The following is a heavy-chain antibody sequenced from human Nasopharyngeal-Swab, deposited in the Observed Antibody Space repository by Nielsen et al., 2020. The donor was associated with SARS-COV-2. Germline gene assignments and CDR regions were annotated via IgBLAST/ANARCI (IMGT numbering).Heavy chain of an antibody. J-gene: IGHJ4*02. Sequence: WMRQPPGKGLEWVSAISGSGGSTYYADSVKGRFTISRDNSKNTLYLQMNSLRAEDTAVYYCAKDIAMVRGVISFPYFDYWGQGTLVTVSS. CDR2: ISGSGGST. CDR3: AKDIAMVRGVISFPYFDY. V-gene: IGHV3-23*01. D-gene: IGHD3-10*01.